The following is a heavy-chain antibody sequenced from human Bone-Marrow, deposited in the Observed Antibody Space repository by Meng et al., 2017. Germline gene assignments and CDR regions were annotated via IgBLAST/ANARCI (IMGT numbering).Heavy chain of an antibody. CDR2: INHSGST. D-gene: IGHD3-22*01. CDR3: ARLAYDSSGYWFDY. Sequence: QVQLPHGGAGLLKPSEPLSLTCAVYGGSFSGYYWGWIRQPPGKGLEWIGEINHSGSTNYNPSLKSRVTISVDTSKNQFSLKLSSVTAADTAVYYCARLAYDSSGYWFDYWGQGTLVTVSS. J-gene: IGHJ4*02. CDR1: GGSFSGYY. V-gene: IGHV4-34*01.